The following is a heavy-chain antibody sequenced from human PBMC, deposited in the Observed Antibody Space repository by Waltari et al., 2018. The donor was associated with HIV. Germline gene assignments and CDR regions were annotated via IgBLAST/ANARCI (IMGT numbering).Heavy chain of an antibody. CDR2: SNHSGST. D-gene: IGHD3-3*01. J-gene: IGHJ4*02. CDR1: GGSFSGYY. Sequence: QVQLQQWGAGLLKPSETLSLTCAVYGGSFSGYYWSWIRQPPRKGLEWIGESNHSGSTNYNPSRKNRVTISVDTSKNQFSLKLSSVTAADTAVYYCARGQDYDFWSGYYYDYWGQGTLVTVSS. CDR3: ARGQDYDFWSGYYYDY. V-gene: IGHV4-34*01.